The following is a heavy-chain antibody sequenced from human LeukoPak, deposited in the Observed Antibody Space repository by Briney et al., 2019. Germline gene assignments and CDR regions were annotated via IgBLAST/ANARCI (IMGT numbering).Heavy chain of an antibody. J-gene: IGHJ5*02. V-gene: IGHV4-61*02. D-gene: IGHD6-19*01. CDR1: GGSISSGSYY. CDR2: IYTSGST. Sequence: SQTLSLTCTVSGGSISSGSYYWSWIRQPAGTGLEWIGRIYTSGSTNYNPSLKSRVTISVDTSKNQFSLKLSSVTAADTAVYYCASRKQWLLGNWFDPWGQGTLVTVSS. CDR3: ASRKQWLLGNWFDP.